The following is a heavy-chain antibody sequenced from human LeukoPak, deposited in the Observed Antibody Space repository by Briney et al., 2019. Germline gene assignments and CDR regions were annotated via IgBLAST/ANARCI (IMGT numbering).Heavy chain of an antibody. CDR2: ISYDGSNK. CDR1: GFTFSSYA. D-gene: IGHD4-17*01. J-gene: IGHJ3*02. V-gene: IGHV3-30-3*01. CDR3: ARDNDYGDYPDVFDI. Sequence: PGGSLRLTCAASGFTFSSYAMHWVRQAPGKGLEWVAVISYDGSNKYYADSVKGRFTISRDNSKNTLYLQMNSLRAEDTAVYYCARDNDYGDYPDVFDIWGQGTMVTVSS.